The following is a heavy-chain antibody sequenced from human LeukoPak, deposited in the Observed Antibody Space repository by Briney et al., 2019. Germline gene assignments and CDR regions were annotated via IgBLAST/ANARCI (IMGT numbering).Heavy chain of an antibody. V-gene: IGHV3-53*01. Sequence: GGSLRLSCAASGLTFSKAWMSWVRQAPGKGLEWVSVLYTGGSTYYADSGKGRFTISRDNSKNTLYLQMNSLRVEDTAVYYCARDHWNYHAFDYWGQGTLVTVSS. CDR3: ARDHWNYHAFDY. CDR2: LYTGGST. D-gene: IGHD1-7*01. CDR1: GLTFSKAW. J-gene: IGHJ4*02.